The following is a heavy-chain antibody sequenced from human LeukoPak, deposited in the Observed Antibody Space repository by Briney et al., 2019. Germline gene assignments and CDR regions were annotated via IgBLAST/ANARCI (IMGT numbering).Heavy chain of an antibody. D-gene: IGHD6-25*01. V-gene: IGHV1-3*01. Sequence: GASVKVSCKASGYTFTSYAMHWVRQAPGQRLEWMGWINAGNGNATYTQKFQDRVTFTRDTSASTAYMDLSSLRSEDTVVYYCARVSSGWHGYLDYWGQGTPVTVSS. J-gene: IGHJ4*02. CDR1: GYTFTSYA. CDR2: INAGNGNA. CDR3: ARVSSGWHGYLDY.